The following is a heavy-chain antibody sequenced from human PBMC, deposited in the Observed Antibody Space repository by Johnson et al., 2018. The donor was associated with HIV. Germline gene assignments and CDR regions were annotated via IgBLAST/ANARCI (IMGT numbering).Heavy chain of an antibody. D-gene: IGHD6-25*01. CDR2: ISYDGSNK. CDR3: ARDLAAGIPSDAFDI. J-gene: IGHJ3*02. V-gene: IGHV3-30-3*01. Sequence: QVQLVESGGGLIQPGGSLRLSCAASGFTVSSKYMSWVRQDPGKGLEWVAVISYDGSNKYYADSVKGRFTISRDNSKNTLYLQMNSLRAEDTAVYYCARDLAAGIPSDAFDIWGQGTMVTVSS. CDR1: GFTVSSKY.